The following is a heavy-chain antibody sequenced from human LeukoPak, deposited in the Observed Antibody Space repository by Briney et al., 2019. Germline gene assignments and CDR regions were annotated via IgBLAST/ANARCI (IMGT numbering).Heavy chain of an antibody. CDR1: GSTFSSYA. V-gene: IGHV3-23*01. CDR2: ISGRDSST. J-gene: IGHJ4*02. CDR3: ARDTRDY. Sequence: HPGGSLRLSCAASGSTFSSYAMSWVRQAPGKGLEWVSAISGRDSSTYYADSVKGRFTISRDNFKNTLYLQMNSLRAEDAAVYYCARDTRDYWGQGTLVTVSS.